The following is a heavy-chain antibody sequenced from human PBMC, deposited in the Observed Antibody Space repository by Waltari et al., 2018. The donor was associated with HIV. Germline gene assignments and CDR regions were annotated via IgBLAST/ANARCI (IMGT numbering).Heavy chain of an antibody. V-gene: IGHV1-2*02. CDR2: ISPNTGGT. J-gene: IGHJ4*02. CDR1: GYIFSGYN. D-gene: IGHD6-25*01. Sequence: VLLVLYGAEVTKPGASLMVSCKTSGYIFSGYNTHWVRQAPGQGLEWMGWISPNTGGTRFAQRFQGRVTVTRDTSETTVYMEVSGLTSDDTAIYYCARVSRRDGSRLFDYWGPGTLVTVSS. CDR3: ARVSRRDGSRLFDY.